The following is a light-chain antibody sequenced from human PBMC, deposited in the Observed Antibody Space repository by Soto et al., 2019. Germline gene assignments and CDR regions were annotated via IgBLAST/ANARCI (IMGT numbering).Light chain of an antibody. V-gene: IGLV2-23*02. J-gene: IGLJ2*01. Sequence: QSALTQPASVSGSPGQSITISCTGTSIDVGTYTLVSWYRQYPGQAHKLLLYAVTKLPSGVSNRFSDSKSGNTAALTISGLQADHVADDFCCSYAGSKTFVVFGGGTKLTVL. CDR2: AVT. CDR3: CSYAGSKTFVV. CDR1: SIDVGTYTL.